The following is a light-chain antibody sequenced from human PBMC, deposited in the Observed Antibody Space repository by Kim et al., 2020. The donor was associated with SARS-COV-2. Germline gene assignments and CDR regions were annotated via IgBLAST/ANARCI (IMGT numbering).Light chain of an antibody. V-gene: IGKV3-20*01. CDR1: QVGVSSD. J-gene: IGKJ5*01. CDR2: SAS. Sequence: SPRERTDPHCRASQVGVSSDLAWYQQKPSQAPRLLFYSASNRATGLPARFSGRGSGTGFTLTISRAESKDFTVYYCQQSSSVPLTFGPGTQVEIK. CDR3: QQSSSVPLT.